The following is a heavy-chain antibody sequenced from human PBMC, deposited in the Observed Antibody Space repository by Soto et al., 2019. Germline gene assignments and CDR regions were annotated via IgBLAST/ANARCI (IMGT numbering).Heavy chain of an antibody. CDR1: GFTFSSYS. D-gene: IGHD5-12*01. J-gene: IGHJ4*02. CDR2: ISSSSYI. V-gene: IGHV3-21*01. CDR3: ARDQSVARRFDY. Sequence: GGSLRLSCAASGFTFSSYSMNGVRQAPGKGLEWVSSISSSSYIYYADSVKGRFTISRDNAKNSLYLQMNSLRAEDTAVYYCARDQSVARRFDYWGQGTLVTVSS.